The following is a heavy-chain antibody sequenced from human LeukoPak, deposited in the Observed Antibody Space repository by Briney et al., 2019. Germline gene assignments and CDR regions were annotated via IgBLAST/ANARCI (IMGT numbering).Heavy chain of an antibody. Sequence: ASVKVSCKASGYTSSYFYIHWVRQAPGQGLEWMGIFNPSGNVATYAHEFQGRVTMATDTSTSTFYMDLSSLRSEDTAVYYCASRHSDAYYYQFDYWGQGTLVTVSS. D-gene: IGHD3-16*01. CDR3: ASRHSDAYYYQFDY. CDR1: GYTSSYFY. V-gene: IGHV1-46*01. CDR2: FNPSGNVA. J-gene: IGHJ4*02.